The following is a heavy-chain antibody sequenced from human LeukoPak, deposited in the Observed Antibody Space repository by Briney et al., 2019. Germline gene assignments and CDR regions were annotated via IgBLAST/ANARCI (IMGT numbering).Heavy chain of an antibody. D-gene: IGHD3-22*01. CDR1: GGSISSYY. Sequence: SETLSLTCTVSGGSISSYYWSWIRQPPGKGLEWTGYIYYSGSTNYNPSLKSRVTISVDTSKNQFSLKLSSVTAADTAVYYCARQVYYYDSSGYYYLDDWGQGTLVTVSS. CDR2: IYYSGST. J-gene: IGHJ4*02. V-gene: IGHV4-59*08. CDR3: ARQVYYYDSSGYYYLDD.